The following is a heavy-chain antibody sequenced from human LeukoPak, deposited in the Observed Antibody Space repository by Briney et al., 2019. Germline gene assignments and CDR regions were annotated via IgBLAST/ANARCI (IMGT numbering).Heavy chain of an antibody. CDR1: GFTFDDYA. Sequence: GGSLRLSCAASGFTFDDYAMHWVRQAPGKGLEWVSLISWDAGSTYYADSVKGRFTISRDNSKNSLYLQMNSLRAEDTALYYCAKGSVAACPGDYFDYWGQGTLVTVSS. D-gene: IGHD6-6*01. V-gene: IGHV3-43D*03. CDR3: AKGSVAACPGDYFDY. J-gene: IGHJ4*02. CDR2: ISWDAGST.